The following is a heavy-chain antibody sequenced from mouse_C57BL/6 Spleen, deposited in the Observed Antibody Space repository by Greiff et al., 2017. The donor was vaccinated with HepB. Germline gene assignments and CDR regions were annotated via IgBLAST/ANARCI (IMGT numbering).Heavy chain of an antibody. Sequence: VQLQQSGPELVKPGASVKISCKASGYTFTDYYMNWVKQSHGKSLEWIGDINPNNGGTSYNQKFKGKATLTVDKSSSTAYMELRSLTSEDSAVYYCAREYDYPWFAYWGQGTLFTVSA. V-gene: IGHV1-26*01. D-gene: IGHD2-4*01. CDR1: GYTFTDYY. CDR3: AREYDYPWFAY. CDR2: INPNNGGT. J-gene: IGHJ3*01.